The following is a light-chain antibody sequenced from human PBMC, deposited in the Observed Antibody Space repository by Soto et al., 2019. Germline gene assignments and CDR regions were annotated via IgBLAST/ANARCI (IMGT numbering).Light chain of an antibody. CDR2: WAS. J-gene: IGKJ1*01. CDR3: QQYYDSPQT. CDR1: QSVLYNSSNKNY. Sequence: DIARTQSPDSLTVSLGERATINCKSSQSVLYNSSNKNYLAWYQQKPGQPPKLLIYWASTRESGVPDRFSGSGSGTDFTLTISSLQAEDVAVYYCQQYYDSPQTFGQGTKVEIK. V-gene: IGKV4-1*01.